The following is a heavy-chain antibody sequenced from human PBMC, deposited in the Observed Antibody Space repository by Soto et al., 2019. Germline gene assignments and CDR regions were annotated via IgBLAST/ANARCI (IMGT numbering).Heavy chain of an antibody. Sequence: PGGSLRLSCSASGFTFRSYVMNWVRQAPGKGLEYVSGITSNGGSTFYADSVKGRFIISRDNSQNTVYLQMSSLTTADTAVYYCLVASAAYWGQGTQVTVSS. CDR1: GFTFRSYV. CDR2: ITSNGGST. J-gene: IGHJ4*02. D-gene: IGHD6-13*01. V-gene: IGHV3-64D*06. CDR3: LVASAAY.